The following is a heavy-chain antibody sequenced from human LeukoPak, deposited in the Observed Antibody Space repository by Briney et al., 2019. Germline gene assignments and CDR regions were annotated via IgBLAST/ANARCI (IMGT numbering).Heavy chain of an antibody. J-gene: IGHJ4*02. V-gene: IGHV1-8*01. CDR2: MNPNSGNT. CDR1: GYTFTSYD. D-gene: IGHD6-19*01. Sequence: ASVKVSCKASGYTFTSYDINWVRQATGQGLEWMGWMNPNSGNTGYAQKFQGRVTMTRNTSISTAYMELSSLRSEDTAVYYCARGNRAAVAGRIARSYGYWGQGTLVTVSS. CDR3: ARGNRAAVAGRIARSYGY.